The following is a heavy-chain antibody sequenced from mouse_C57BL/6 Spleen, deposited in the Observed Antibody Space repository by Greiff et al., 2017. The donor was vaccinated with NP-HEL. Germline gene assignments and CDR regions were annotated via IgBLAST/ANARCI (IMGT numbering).Heavy chain of an antibody. CDR2: ISSGGSYT. CDR1: GFTFSSYG. Sequence: EVQGVESGGDLVKPGGSLKLSCAASGFTFSSYGMSWVRQTPDKRLEWVATISSGGSYTYYPDSVKGRFTISRDNAKNTLYLQMSSLKSEDTAMYYCATIVDYYAMDYWGQGTSVTVSS. CDR3: ATIVDYYAMDY. V-gene: IGHV5-6*01. J-gene: IGHJ4*01.